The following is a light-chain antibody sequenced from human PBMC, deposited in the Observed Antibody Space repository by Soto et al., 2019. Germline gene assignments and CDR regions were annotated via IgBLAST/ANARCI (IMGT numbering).Light chain of an antibody. V-gene: IGKV3-15*01. CDR3: QQYNNWSRT. Sequence: EIVMTQSPATLSVSPGESATLSCRASQSISTNLAWYQQIPGQAPRLLIYGASTGASGIPARFSGSGSGTEFTLTISSLQSEDFAVYYCQQYNNWSRTFGQGTKVEIK. CDR1: QSISTN. CDR2: GAS. J-gene: IGKJ1*01.